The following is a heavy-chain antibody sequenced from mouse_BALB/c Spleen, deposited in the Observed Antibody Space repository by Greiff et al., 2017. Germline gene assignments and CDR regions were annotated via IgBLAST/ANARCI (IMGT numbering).Heavy chain of an antibody. CDR3: ARHDYGGAWFAY. CDR1: GFTFSSYT. Sequence: DVKLVESGGGLVQPGGSLKLSCAASGFTFSSYTMSWVRQTPEKRLEWVAYISNGGGSTYYPDTVKGRFTISRDNAKNTLYLQMSSLKSEDTAMYYCARHDYGGAWFAYWGQGTLVTVSA. V-gene: IGHV5-12-2*01. D-gene: IGHD2-4*01. CDR2: ISNGGGST. J-gene: IGHJ3*01.